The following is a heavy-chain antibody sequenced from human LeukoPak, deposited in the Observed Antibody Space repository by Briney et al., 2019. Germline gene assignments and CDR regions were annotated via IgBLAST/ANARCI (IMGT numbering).Heavy chain of an antibody. D-gene: IGHD6-19*01. CDR3: AKDSNGWYQRGSNYFDY. CDR2: ISGRGSST. V-gene: IGHV3-23*01. Sequence: GGSLRLSCTVSGFTFSDHYMEWVRQAPGKGLEWVSTISGRGSSTYYVDSLKGRFTISRDNSKNTLYLQMNSLRAEDTAEYYCAKDSNGWYQRGSNYFDYWGQGTLVTVSS. J-gene: IGHJ4*02. CDR1: GFTFSDHY.